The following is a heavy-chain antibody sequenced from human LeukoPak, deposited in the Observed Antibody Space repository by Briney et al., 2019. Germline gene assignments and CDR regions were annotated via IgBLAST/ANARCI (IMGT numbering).Heavy chain of an antibody. V-gene: IGHV3-30*18. D-gene: IGHD6-19*01. CDR1: GFTFSSYG. J-gene: IGHJ4*02. CDR2: ISCGGSNK. Sequence: GRSLRLSCAASGFTFSSYGMPWVRQAPGKGLEWVAVISCGGSNKYYADSVKGRFTISRDNSKNTLYLQMNSLRAEDTAVYYCAKGKQVAGTVYFDYWGQGTLVTVSS. CDR3: AKGKQVAGTVYFDY.